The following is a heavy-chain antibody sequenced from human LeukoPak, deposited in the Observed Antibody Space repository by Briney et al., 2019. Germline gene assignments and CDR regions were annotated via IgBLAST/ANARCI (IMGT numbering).Heavy chain of an antibody. CDR2: IYHSGST. CDR3: ARGSHGLRFLEWLLYFDY. CDR1: GGSISSGGYS. D-gene: IGHD3-3*01. J-gene: IGHJ4*02. V-gene: IGHV4-30-2*01. Sequence: KPSETLSLTCAVSGGSISSGGYSWSWIRQPPGKGLEWIGYIYHSGSTYYNPSLKSRVTISVDRSKNQFSLKLSSVTAADTAVYYCARGSHGLRFLEWLLYFDYWGQGTLVTVSS.